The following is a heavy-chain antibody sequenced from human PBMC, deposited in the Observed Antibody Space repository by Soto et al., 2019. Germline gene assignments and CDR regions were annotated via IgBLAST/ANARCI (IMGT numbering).Heavy chain of an antibody. CDR3: TTDSRTTLPEIRFDY. CDR2: VKSKTDGGSS. Sequence: GGALRLSCAASGFPFSNAWINWVRQVPGKGLEWVGRVKSKTDGGSSDYAAPVDGRFAVSRDDSKNIVYLQMDSLKIEDTGVYYCTTDSRTTLPEIRFDYWGHGTRVTVSS. CDR1: GFPFSNAW. D-gene: IGHD1-26*01. J-gene: IGHJ4*01. V-gene: IGHV3-15*07.